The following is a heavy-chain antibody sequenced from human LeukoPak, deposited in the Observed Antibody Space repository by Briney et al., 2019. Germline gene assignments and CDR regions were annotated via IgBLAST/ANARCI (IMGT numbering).Heavy chain of an antibody. CDR2: INSDSDTV. CDR1: GFSFRTYG. Sequence: GGSLRLSCAASGFSFRTYGMNWVLQAPGKGLEWISYINSDSDTVYYSNSVEGRFTISRDNAKNSLYLQMNSLRAEDTAMYYCARDTRGESDYWGHGTLVTVSS. CDR3: ARDTRGESDY. J-gene: IGHJ4*01. D-gene: IGHD3-10*01. V-gene: IGHV3-48*04.